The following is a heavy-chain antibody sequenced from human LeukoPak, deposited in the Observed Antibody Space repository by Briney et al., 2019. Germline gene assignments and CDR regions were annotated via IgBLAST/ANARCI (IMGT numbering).Heavy chain of an antibody. J-gene: IGHJ4*02. CDR3: AKPPRYYYDSSGYYLAY. V-gene: IGHV3-66*04. Sequence: PGRSLRLSCAASGFTVSSNYMSWVRQAPGKGLEWVSVIYSGGSTYYADSVKGRFTISRDNSKNTLYLQMNSLRAEDTAVYYCAKPPRYYYDSSGYYLAYWGQGTLVTVSS. CDR1: GFTVSSNY. D-gene: IGHD3-22*01. CDR2: IYSGGST.